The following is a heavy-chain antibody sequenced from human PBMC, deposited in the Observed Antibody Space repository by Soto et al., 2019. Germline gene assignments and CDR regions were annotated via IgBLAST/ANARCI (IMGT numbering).Heavy chain of an antibody. V-gene: IGHV3-33*01. D-gene: IGHD4-17*01. CDR3: ARAGGTTVTGLWHFDS. Sequence: QVQLEESGGGVVQPGRSLRLSCEASGFTFNTYSMHWVRQPPGKGLEWLAAIWYEGTQKYYADSVKGRFIISRDNSTKTLYLEMNSLRAEDTAVYYCARAGGTTVTGLWHFDSWGQGTLVTVSS. CDR2: IWYEGTQK. J-gene: IGHJ4*02. CDR1: GFTFNTYS.